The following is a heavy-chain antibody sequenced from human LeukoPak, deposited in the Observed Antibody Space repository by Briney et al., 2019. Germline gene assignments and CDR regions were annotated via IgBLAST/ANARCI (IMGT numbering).Heavy chain of an antibody. J-gene: IGHJ3*02. CDR1: GGSISRYY. CDR3: ARVSTGRDAFDI. CDR2: IYYSWST. Sequence: SETLSLTCTVSGGSISRYYWSWLRQSPGKGLEWIGYIYYSWSTNYSPSLKSRVTISVDTSKNQFSLKLRSVTAADTAVYYCARVSTGRDAFDIWGQGTMVTVSS. D-gene: IGHD2/OR15-2a*01. V-gene: IGHV4-59*01.